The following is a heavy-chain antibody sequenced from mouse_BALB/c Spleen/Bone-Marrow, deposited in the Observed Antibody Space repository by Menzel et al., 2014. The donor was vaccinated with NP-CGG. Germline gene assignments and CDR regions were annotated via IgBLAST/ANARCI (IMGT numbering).Heavy chain of an antibody. D-gene: IGHD1-1*01. J-gene: IGHJ4*01. CDR3: ARRVYYDYYAMDY. CDR2: IDPYSGGS. CDR1: GYTFTNYN. Sequence: EVQLQEPGPELVKPGASVKVSCKASGYTFTNYNMYWVKQSHGKSLEWIGYIDPYSGGSRYSQNFKGKATLTVDKSSSTAYMHLNSLTSEDSAVYYCARRVYYDYYAMDYWGQGTSVTVSS. V-gene: IGHV1S135*01.